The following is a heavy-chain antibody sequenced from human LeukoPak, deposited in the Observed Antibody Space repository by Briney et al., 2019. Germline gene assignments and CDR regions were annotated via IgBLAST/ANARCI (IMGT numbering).Heavy chain of an antibody. CDR1: GGSISSGGYY. J-gene: IGHJ3*02. CDR3: ATVRWNDGDAFDI. D-gene: IGHD1-1*01. Sequence: PSETLSLTCTVSGGSISSGGYYWSWIRQPPGKGLEWIGYSSYSGSTSYNPSLKSRVTIAVDTAKNQFSLRLSSVTAADTAVYYCATVRWNDGDAFDIWGQGTMVTVSS. CDR2: SSYSGST. V-gene: IGHV4-61*08.